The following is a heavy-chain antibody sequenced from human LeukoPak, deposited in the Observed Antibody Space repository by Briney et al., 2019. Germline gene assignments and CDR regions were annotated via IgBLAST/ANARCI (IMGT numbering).Heavy chain of an antibody. CDR1: GYTFTGYY. J-gene: IGHJ4*02. CDR3: ARGGRYCSSTCCYTEGFDY. V-gene: IGHV1-2*02. CDR2: INPNSGGT. D-gene: IGHD2-2*02. Sequence: ASVKVSCKASGYTFTGYYMHWVRQAPGQGLEWMGWINPNSGGTNYAQKFQGRVTMTRDTSISTAYMELSRLRSDDTAVYYCARGGRYCSSTCCYTEGFDYWGQGTLVTVSS.